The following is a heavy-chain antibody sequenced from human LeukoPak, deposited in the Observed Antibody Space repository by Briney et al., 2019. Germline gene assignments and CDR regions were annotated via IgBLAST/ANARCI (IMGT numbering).Heavy chain of an antibody. V-gene: IGHV1-18*01. CDR1: GYTFTSYG. J-gene: IGHJ6*03. Sequence: ASVKVSCKASGYTFTSYGISWVRQAPGQGLEWMGWISTYNGNTNYAQKFQGRVTMTTDTSTSTAYMELRSLRFDDTAVYYCARVFTIFGVVITYYMDVWGKGTTVTVSS. CDR2: ISTYNGNT. CDR3: ARVFTIFGVVITYYMDV. D-gene: IGHD3-3*01.